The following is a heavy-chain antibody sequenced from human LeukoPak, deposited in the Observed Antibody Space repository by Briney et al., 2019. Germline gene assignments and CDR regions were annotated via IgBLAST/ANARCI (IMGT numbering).Heavy chain of an antibody. CDR3: ARVDVRQHQSLDY. V-gene: IGHV1-2*02. Sequence: AAVKVSCKASGYTFTGYYMHWVRQAPGQGLEWMGWINSNSGGTNYAQKFQGRVTMTRDTSISTAYMELSRLRSDDTAVYYCARVDVRQHQSLDYWGQGTLVTVPS. CDR1: GYTFTGYY. J-gene: IGHJ4*02. D-gene: IGHD3-10*02. CDR2: INSNSGGT.